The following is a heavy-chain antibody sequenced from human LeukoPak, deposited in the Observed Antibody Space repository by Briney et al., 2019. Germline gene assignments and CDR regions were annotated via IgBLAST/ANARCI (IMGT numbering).Heavy chain of an antibody. CDR2: ISSSSSYI. Sequence: AGSLRLSCAASGFTFSSYSMNWVRQAPGKGLEWVSSISSSSSYIYYADSVKGRFTISRDSSKNTVYLHMKSLRAEDTAVYFCAKVLTGSQDYWGQGTLVTVTS. D-gene: IGHD1-14*01. CDR1: GFTFSSYS. J-gene: IGHJ4*02. CDR3: AKVLTGSQDY. V-gene: IGHV3-21*04.